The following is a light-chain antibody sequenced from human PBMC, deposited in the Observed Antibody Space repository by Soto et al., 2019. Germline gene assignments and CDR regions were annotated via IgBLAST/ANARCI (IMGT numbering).Light chain of an antibody. CDR3: SSYTSSTFFV. V-gene: IGLV2-14*03. Sequence: QSALTQPASVSESPGQSITISCTGTSSDVGGYNYVSWYQQHPGKAPKLMIYDVSNRPSGVSNRFSGSKSGNTASLTISGLQTEDEADYYCSSYTSSTFFVFGTGTKVPS. J-gene: IGLJ1*01. CDR2: DVS. CDR1: SSDVGGYNY.